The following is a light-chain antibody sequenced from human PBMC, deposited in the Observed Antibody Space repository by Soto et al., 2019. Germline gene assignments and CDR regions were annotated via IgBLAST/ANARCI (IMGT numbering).Light chain of an antibody. CDR2: YTS. J-gene: IGKJ5*01. V-gene: IGKV3-15*01. CDR1: QYVGTR. Sequence: EIVLTQSPATLSSSPGETATLSCRASQYVGTRLAWYQHKPGQAPRLLIYYTSNRATGIPARFSGSGSGTEFTLTISSLQSEDFAVYYCQQYNNWVTFGQGTRLEI. CDR3: QQYNNWVT.